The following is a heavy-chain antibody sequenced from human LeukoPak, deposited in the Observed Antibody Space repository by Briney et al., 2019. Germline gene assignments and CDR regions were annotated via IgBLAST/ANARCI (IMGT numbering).Heavy chain of an antibody. CDR3: ARVADPRYYYGMDV. Sequence: GASVKVSCKASGYTFTSYAMNWVRQAPGQGLEWMGWISAYNGYTNYAQKLQGRVTMTTDTSTSTAYMELRSLRSDDTAVYYCARVADPRYYYGMDVWGQGTTVTVSS. CDR1: GYTFTSYA. V-gene: IGHV1-18*01. CDR2: ISAYNGYT. J-gene: IGHJ6*02.